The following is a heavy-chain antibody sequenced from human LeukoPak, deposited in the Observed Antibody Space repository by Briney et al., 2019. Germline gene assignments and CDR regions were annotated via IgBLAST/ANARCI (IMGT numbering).Heavy chain of an antibody. CDR2: IIPIFGTA. D-gene: IGHD3-22*01. CDR1: GGTFSSYA. J-gene: IGHJ4*02. CDR3: ASQPLRRNSSGPPQEFDY. V-gene: IGHV1-69*05. Sequence: ASVKVSCKASGGTFSSYAISWVRQAPGQGLEWMGRIIPIFGTANYAQKFQGRVTFTTDESTSTAYMELSSLRSEDTAVYYCASQPLRRNSSGPPQEFDYWGQGTLVTASS.